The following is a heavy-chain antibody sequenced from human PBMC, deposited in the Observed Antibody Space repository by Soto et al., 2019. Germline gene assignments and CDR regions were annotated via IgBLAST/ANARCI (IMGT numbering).Heavy chain of an antibody. Sequence: QVPLVQSGAEVRKPGASVTVSCRSSGDSFNDYYIHWVRQAPGQGFEWMGWINPNGGVTKYAQKFQGWVSMTRDTSIRTLYMQLSRLRSDDTALYYCARESGGATATLDYYYFYMDVWGTGTTVSVSS. V-gene: IGHV1-2*04. CDR3: ARESGGATATLDYYYFYMDV. CDR2: INPNGGVT. J-gene: IGHJ6*03. D-gene: IGHD5-12*01. CDR1: GDSFNDYY.